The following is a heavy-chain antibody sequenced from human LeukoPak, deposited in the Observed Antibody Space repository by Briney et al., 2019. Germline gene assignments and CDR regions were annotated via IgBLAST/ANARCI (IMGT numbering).Heavy chain of an antibody. J-gene: IGHJ3*02. D-gene: IGHD4-11*01. Sequence: SVKVSCKASGGTFSSYAISWVRQAPGQGLEWMGRIIPILGIANYTQKFQGRVTITADKSTSTAYMELSSLRSEDTAVYYCARDHQTVTSDAFDIWGPATLLTVSS. CDR3: ARDHQTVTSDAFDI. V-gene: IGHV1-69*04. CDR1: GGTFSSYA. CDR2: IIPILGIA.